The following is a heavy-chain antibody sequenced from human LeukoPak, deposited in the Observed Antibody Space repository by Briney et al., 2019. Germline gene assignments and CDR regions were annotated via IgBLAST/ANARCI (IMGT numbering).Heavy chain of an antibody. CDR1: GGSVSSGSYY. CDR2: IYYSGST. V-gene: IGHV4-61*01. Sequence: SETLSLTCTVSGGSVSSGSYYWSWIRQPPGKGLEWIGYIYYSGSTNYNPSLKSRVTISVDTSKNQFSLKLSSVTAADTAVYYCARDREAFDIWGQGTMVTVSS. CDR3: ARDREAFDI. J-gene: IGHJ3*02.